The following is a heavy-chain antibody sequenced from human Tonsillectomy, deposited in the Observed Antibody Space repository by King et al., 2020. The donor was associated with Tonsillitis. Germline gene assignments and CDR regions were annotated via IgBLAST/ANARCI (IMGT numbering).Heavy chain of an antibody. CDR1: GYTFSSSA. Sequence: VQLVESGGGLVQPGGSLRLSCAASGYTFSSSAMTWVRQAPGKGLEWVSGISGRGGRTNYADSVKGRFTISRDNSKNTLYLQMNILGAEDTALYYCAKVVITAMFYYFDYWGQGTLVTVSS. J-gene: IGHJ4*02. CDR2: ISGRGGRT. V-gene: IGHV3-23*04. CDR3: AKVVITAMFYYFDY. D-gene: IGHD5-18*01.